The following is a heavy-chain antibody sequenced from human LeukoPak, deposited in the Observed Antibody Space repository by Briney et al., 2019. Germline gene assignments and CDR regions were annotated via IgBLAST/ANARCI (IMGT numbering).Heavy chain of an antibody. Sequence: ASVKVSCKASGYTFINYGITWVRQAPGQGLEWMGWISAYNGHTNYAQKFQGRVTMTIDTSTSTLYMELRSLRSDDTAVYYCARGRTHRRLWLGESTGGPFDYWGQGTLVTVSS. V-gene: IGHV1-18*01. J-gene: IGHJ4*02. CDR3: ARGRTHRRLWLGESTGGPFDY. CDR2: ISAYNGHT. D-gene: IGHD3-10*01. CDR1: GYTFINYG.